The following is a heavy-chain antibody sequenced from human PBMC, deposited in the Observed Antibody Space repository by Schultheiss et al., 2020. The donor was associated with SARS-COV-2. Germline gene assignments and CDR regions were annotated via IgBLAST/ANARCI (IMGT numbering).Heavy chain of an antibody. Sequence: GGSLRLSCAASGFTFSSYGMHWVRQAPGKGLEWVAVIWYDGSNKYYADSVKGRFTISRDNSKNTLDLQMNSLRAEDTAVYYCARPYSSGWYWDAFDIWGQGTTVTVSS. CDR1: GFTFSSYG. CDR2: IWYDGSNK. CDR3: ARPYSSGWYWDAFDI. D-gene: IGHD6-19*01. V-gene: IGHV3-33*08. J-gene: IGHJ3*02.